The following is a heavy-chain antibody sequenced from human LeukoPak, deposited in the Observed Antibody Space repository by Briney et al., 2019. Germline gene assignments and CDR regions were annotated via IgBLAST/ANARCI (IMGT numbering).Heavy chain of an antibody. Sequence: ASVKVSCKASGYTFTGYYMHWVRQAPGQGLEWMGWINPNSGGTNYAQKFQGRATMTRDTSISTAYMELSRLRSDDTAVYYCAREDTDADAFDIWGQGTMVTVSS. CDR3: AREDTDADAFDI. D-gene: IGHD5-18*01. V-gene: IGHV1-2*02. J-gene: IGHJ3*02. CDR2: INPNSGGT. CDR1: GYTFTGYY.